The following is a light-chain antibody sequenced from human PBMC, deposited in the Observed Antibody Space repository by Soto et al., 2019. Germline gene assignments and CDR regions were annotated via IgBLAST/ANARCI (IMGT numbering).Light chain of an antibody. Sequence: DIQMAQPPSTLSPCVGGILTITCRASQSISSWLAWYQQKPGKDPKLLIYKASSLESGVPSRFSGSGSGTEFTLTISSLQPDDFATYYCHQYNSYYWYTFDQVTKVDIK. V-gene: IGKV1-5*03. CDR3: HQYNSYYWYT. CDR2: KAS. CDR1: QSISSW. J-gene: IGKJ2*01.